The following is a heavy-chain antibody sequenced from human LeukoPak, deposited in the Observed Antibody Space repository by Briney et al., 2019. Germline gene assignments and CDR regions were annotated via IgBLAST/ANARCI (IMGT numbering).Heavy chain of an antibody. Sequence: PGGSLRLSCAASGFTFSSYSMNWVRQAPGEGLEWVSSISSSSSYIYYADSVKGRFTISRDNAKSSLYLQMNSLRAEDTAVYYCARDNGSSAYYYYYGMDVWGQGTTVTVSS. CDR1: GFTFSSYS. CDR2: ISSSSSYI. V-gene: IGHV3-21*01. J-gene: IGHJ6*02. D-gene: IGHD6-6*01. CDR3: ARDNGSSAYYYYYGMDV.